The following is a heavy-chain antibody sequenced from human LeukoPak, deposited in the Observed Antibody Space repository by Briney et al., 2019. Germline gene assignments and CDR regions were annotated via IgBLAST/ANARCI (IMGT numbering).Heavy chain of an antibody. Sequence: SDTLSLTCTVSDGSISIYYWNSILQPPGKRLKYLRYIYYSLSTNYNPSPKSPLTISLYTSKNHFSLKLSSVTAADTVVYYCAREVRYSQLSYGMDVWGQATTVTVS. J-gene: IGHJ6*02. CDR3: AREVRYSQLSYGMDV. V-gene: IGHV4-59*01. CDR2: IYYSLST. CDR1: DGSISIYY. D-gene: IGHD3-9*01.